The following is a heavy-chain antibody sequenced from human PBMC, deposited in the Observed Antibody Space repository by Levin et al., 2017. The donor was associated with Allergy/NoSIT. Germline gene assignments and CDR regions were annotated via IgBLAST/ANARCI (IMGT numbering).Heavy chain of an antibody. CDR3: ARGGKRYFYT. D-gene: IGHD3-9*01. CDR2: ISYTGNT. CDR1: GGSINSDHYF. J-gene: IGHJ5*02. Sequence: SETLSLTCTVSGGSINSDHYFWNWIRQLPGKGLEWLASISYTGNTLYNPSVQSRLSMSEDTSKNQFSLKVYSVTAADTAVYYCARGGKRYFYTWGQGTLVTVSS. V-gene: IGHV4-31*03.